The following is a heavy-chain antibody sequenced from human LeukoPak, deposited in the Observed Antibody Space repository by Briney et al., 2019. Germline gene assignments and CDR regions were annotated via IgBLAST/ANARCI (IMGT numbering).Heavy chain of an antibody. CDR1: GFTFSSYA. D-gene: IGHD5-24*01. V-gene: IGHV3-23*01. CDR2: ISGSGGST. CDR3: AKSRDGYNAHFDY. Sequence: GGPLRLSCAASGFTFSSYAMSWVRQAPGKGLEWVSAISGSGGSTYYADSVKGRFTISRDNSKNTLYLQMNSLRAEDTAVYYCAKSRDGYNAHFDYWGQGTLVTVSS. J-gene: IGHJ4*02.